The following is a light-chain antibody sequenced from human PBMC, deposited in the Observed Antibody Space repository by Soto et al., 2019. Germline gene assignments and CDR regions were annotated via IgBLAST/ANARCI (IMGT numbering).Light chain of an antibody. CDR3: QQYGSSRT. Sequence: EIVLRQSPGTLSLSPGERATLSCRASQSVSSSYLAWYQQKPGQAPRLLIYGASSRATGIPDRFSGSGSGTDFTLTISRLEPEDFAVYYCQQYGSSRTLGEGTKGEIK. CDR1: QSVSSSY. J-gene: IGKJ1*01. V-gene: IGKV3-20*01. CDR2: GAS.